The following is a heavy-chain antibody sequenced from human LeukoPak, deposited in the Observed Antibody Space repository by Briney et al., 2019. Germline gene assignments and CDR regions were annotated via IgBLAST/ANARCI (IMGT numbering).Heavy chain of an antibody. CDR2: IYYTGST. V-gene: IGHV4-59*08. CDR1: GGSIGSYY. CDR3: ARPSIPSAAASALDI. J-gene: IGHJ3*02. D-gene: IGHD2-2*01. Sequence: PSETLSLTCSVSGGSIGSYYWTWIRQPPGKGLEWIGYIYYTGSTNYNPSLKSRATMSVDTSKSQLSLKMTSVTAADTAVYYCARPSIPSAAASALDIWGQGTMVTVSS.